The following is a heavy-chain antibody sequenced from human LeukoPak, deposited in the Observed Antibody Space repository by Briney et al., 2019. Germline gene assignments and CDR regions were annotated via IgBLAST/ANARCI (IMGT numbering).Heavy chain of an antibody. J-gene: IGHJ4*02. CDR2: IYYSGST. CDR1: GGSISSYY. D-gene: IGHD7-27*01. V-gene: IGHV4-59*08. Sequence: PSETLSLTCTVSGGSISSYYWSWIRQPPGKGLEWIGYIYYSGSTNYNPSLKSRVTISVDTSKNQFSLKLSSVTAADTAVYYCARHERGSLAGAYYFDYWGQGTLVTVSS. CDR3: ARHERGSLAGAYYFDY.